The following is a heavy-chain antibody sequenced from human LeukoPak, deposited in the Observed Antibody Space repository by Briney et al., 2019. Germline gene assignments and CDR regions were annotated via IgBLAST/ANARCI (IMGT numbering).Heavy chain of an antibody. CDR3: ARAPRVTMIIVTPGAFDM. CDR2: IHTSGTT. J-gene: IGHJ3*02. CDR1: GDSMGRYY. V-gene: IGHV4-4*07. Sequence: PSETLSLTCTVSGDSMGRYYWSFIRQPAGKGLEWIGRIHTSGTTWYSASLKSRVTISVDTSKKRFSLKLSSVTAADTAMYYCARAPRVTMIIVTPGAFDMWGQGTMVTVSS. D-gene: IGHD3-22*01.